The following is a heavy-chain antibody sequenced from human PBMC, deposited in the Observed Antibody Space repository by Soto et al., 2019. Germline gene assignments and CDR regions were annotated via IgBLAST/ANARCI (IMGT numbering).Heavy chain of an antibody. CDR2: MGNDGITT. V-gene: IGHV3-30*18. CDR1: GFTFSTYG. J-gene: IGHJ3*02. Sequence: QVQLVESGGGVVQPGRSLRLSCAASGFTFSTYGMHCVRQAPGKGLEWVAVMGNDGITTFYADSVKGRFTISRDNSKNTLFLQMNSLRADDTAVYYCAKEFQWELHAFDIWGQGTMVTVSS. D-gene: IGHD1-26*01. CDR3: AKEFQWELHAFDI.